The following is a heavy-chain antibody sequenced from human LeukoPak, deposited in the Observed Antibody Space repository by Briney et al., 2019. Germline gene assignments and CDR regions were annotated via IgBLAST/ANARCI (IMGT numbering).Heavy chain of an antibody. Sequence: SGTLSLTCAVSGGSISSSNWWSWVRQPPGKGLDWIGSIYYSGSTYYNPSLKSRVTISVHTSKNQFSLKLNSVTAADTAVYYCFNGDYAAFDIWGQGTMVTVSS. CDR2: IYYSGST. J-gene: IGHJ3*02. CDR3: FNGDYAAFDI. CDR1: GGSISSSNW. D-gene: IGHD4-17*01. V-gene: IGHV4-4*02.